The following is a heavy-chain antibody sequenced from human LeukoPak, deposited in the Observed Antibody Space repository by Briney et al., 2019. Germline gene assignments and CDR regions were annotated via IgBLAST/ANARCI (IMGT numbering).Heavy chain of an antibody. D-gene: IGHD6-13*01. CDR1: GFTFSSYG. Sequence: GGSLRLSCAASGFTFSSYGMHWVRQAPGKGLEWVAVIWYDGSNKYYADSVKGRFTISRDNSKNTLYLQMNSLRAEDTAVYYCARDREHSSSWYRNWFDPWGQGTLVTVSS. J-gene: IGHJ5*02. CDR2: IWYDGSNK. V-gene: IGHV3-33*01. CDR3: ARDREHSSSWYRNWFDP.